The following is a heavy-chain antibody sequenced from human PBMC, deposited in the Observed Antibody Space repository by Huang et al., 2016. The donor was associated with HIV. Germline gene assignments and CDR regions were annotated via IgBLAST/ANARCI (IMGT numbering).Heavy chain of an antibody. CDR2: ISYDAKTK. Sequence: QVQLVESGGGVVQPGRSLRISCAASGCTFSSYGMDWVRQAPGKWLEWVAVISYDAKTKDYADSVKGRFSISRDNSKTTVYLQLNSLRLEDTAVYYCAKGGSAAAVLDFWGQGTLVTVSS. J-gene: IGHJ4*02. V-gene: IGHV3-30*18. D-gene: IGHD6-13*01. CDR1: GCTFSSYG. CDR3: AKGGSAAAVLDF.